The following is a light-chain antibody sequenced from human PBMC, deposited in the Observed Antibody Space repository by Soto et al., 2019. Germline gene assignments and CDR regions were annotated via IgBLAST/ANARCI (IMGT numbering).Light chain of an antibody. V-gene: IGKV1-39*01. CDR1: QSISSY. J-gene: IGKJ1*01. Sequence: ASSIITSVGERVTISCRESQSISSYLNWYQQKPGKAPKLLIYAVSSLQSGVPSRLSGSASGTDFTISISSLQPEDLATYYYQHSYSTPPWTVGQGTKV. CDR3: QHSYSTPPWT. CDR2: AVS.